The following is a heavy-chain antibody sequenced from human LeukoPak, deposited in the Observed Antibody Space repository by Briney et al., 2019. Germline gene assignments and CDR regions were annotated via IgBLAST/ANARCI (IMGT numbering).Heavy chain of an antibody. CDR3: ARARTAGIAARPSYFDY. CDR1: GFTFSSYW. CDR2: IKQDGSEK. D-gene: IGHD6-6*01. V-gene: IGHV3-7*01. J-gene: IGHJ4*02. Sequence: GGSLRLSCAASGFTFSSYWMSWVRQAPGKGLEGVANIKQDGSEKYYVDSVKGGFTISRDNAKNSLYLQMNSLRAEDTAVYYCARARTAGIAARPSYFDYWGQGPLVTVSS.